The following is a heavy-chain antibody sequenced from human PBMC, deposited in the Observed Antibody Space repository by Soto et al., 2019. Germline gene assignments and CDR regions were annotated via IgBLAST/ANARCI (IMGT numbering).Heavy chain of an antibody. J-gene: IGHJ6*02. CDR3: ARGHSGSEDYYYGMDV. D-gene: IGHD3-10*01. Sequence: GGSLRLSCAASGFTFSSYGMHWVRQAPGKGLEWVAVIWYDGSNKYYADSVKGRFTISRDNSKNTLYLQMNSLRAEDTAVYYCARGHSGSEDYYYGMDVWGQGTTVTVSS. CDR1: GFTFSSYG. V-gene: IGHV3-33*01. CDR2: IWYDGSNK.